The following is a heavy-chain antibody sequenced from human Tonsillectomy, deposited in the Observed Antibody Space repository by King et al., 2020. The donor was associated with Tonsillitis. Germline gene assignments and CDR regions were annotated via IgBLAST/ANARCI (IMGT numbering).Heavy chain of an antibody. CDR2: IYYSGST. CDR3: ARGDDFWSGYYY. Sequence: QLQESGPGLVKPSETLSLTCTVSGGSISSYYWSWIRQPPGKGLEWIGYIYYSGSTNYNPSLKSRVTISLDTAKNQFSLKLSSVTAADTAVYYCARGDDFWSGYYYWGQGTLVTVSS. CDR1: GGSISSYY. D-gene: IGHD3-3*01. V-gene: IGHV4-59*01. J-gene: IGHJ4*02.